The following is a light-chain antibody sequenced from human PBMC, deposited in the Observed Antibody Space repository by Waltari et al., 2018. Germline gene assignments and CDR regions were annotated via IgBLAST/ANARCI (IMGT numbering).Light chain of an antibody. CDR2: DVT. J-gene: IGLJ1*01. CDR3: SSYISGVTLYV. Sequence: QSALTQPASVSGSPGQSTTISCTGTSSDVGPSNHVSWYQQHPGKAPKLMIYDVTKRPSGVSGRFSGSKSGNTASLTISGLQAEDEADYYCSSYISGVTLYVFGTGTKVTVL. V-gene: IGLV2-14*03. CDR1: SSDVGPSNH.